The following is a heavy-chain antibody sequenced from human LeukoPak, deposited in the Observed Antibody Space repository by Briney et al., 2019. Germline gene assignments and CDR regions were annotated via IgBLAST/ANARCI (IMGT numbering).Heavy chain of an antibody. CDR2: INHSGST. CDR1: GGSFSGYY. CDR3: ARGTSTTVTTWYFDY. J-gene: IGHJ4*02. V-gene: IGHV4-34*01. Sequence: SETLSLTCAVYGGSFSGYYWSWIRQPPGKGLEWIGEINHSGSTNYNPSLKSRVTISVDTSKNQFSLKVNSVTAADTAVYYCARGTSTTVTTWYFDYWGQGTLVTVSS. D-gene: IGHD4-17*01.